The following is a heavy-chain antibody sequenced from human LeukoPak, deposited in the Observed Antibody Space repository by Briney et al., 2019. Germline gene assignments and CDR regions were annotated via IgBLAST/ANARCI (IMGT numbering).Heavy chain of an antibody. CDR2: IYYSGST. Sequence: PSETLSLTCTVSGGSLSSYYWSWIRQSPGKGLEWIGYIYYSGSTNYKPSLKSRVTISIDTSKNQFSLRLRSVTAADTAVYYCARAHDYGDYKKWFDPWGQGTLVTVAS. V-gene: IGHV4-59*01. CDR3: ARAHDYGDYKKWFDP. D-gene: IGHD4-17*01. J-gene: IGHJ5*02. CDR1: GGSLSSYY.